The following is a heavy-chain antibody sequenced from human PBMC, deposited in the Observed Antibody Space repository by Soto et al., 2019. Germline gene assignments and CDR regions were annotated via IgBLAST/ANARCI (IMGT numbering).Heavy chain of an antibody. CDR3: VHKLRREAAFGY. Sequence: QITLKESGPTLLKPTQTLTLTCTFSGFSLSTSGVGVGWIRQPPGKALEWLALIYWDDDKLYSPSLKSSLTLXKXXSTDQVVHAMTNIDTVHTATSYCVHKLRREAAFGYWGQGPLVTVSS. CDR2: IYWDDDK. V-gene: IGHV2-5*02. J-gene: IGHJ4*02. CDR1: GFSLSTSGVG. D-gene: IGHD6-25*01.